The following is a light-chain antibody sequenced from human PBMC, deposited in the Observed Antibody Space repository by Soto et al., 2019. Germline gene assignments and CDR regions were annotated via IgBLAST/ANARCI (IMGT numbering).Light chain of an antibody. V-gene: IGKV4-1*01. CDR3: QQYYSTPPT. J-gene: IGKJ4*01. Sequence: DIVMTQSPDSLAVSLGERATINCKSSQSVLHSSNNKNYLAWYQQRPGQPPRLLIHWASSRQSGVPDRFSGSGSGTDFTLTISSLQAEDVAVYYGQQYYSTPPTFGGGTKVEIK. CDR1: QSVLHSSNNKNY. CDR2: WAS.